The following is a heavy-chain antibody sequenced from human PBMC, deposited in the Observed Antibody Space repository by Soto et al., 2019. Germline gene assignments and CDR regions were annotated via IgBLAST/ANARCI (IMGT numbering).Heavy chain of an antibody. CDR3: ARSRYFDWLLLGPFDY. J-gene: IGHJ4*02. CDR2: ISYDGSNK. Sequence: PGGSLRLSCAASGFTFSSYAMHWVRQAPGKGLGWVAVISYDGSNKYYADSVKGRFTISRDNSKNTLYLQMNSLRAEDTAVYYCARSRYFDWLLLGPFDYWGQGTLVPSPQ. CDR1: GFTFSSYA. D-gene: IGHD3-9*01. V-gene: IGHV3-30-3*01.